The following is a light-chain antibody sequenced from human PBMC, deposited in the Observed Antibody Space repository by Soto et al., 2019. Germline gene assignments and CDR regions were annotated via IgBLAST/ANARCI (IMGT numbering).Light chain of an antibody. Sequence: QSALTQPASVSGSPGQSITISCTGTSSDVGNYDLVSWYQQRPGKVPKLLIYEVNKWPSGVSNRFSGSKSGNTASLTISGLQAEDEADYFCCSYVGGTTFENVVFGGGTKLTVL. V-gene: IGLV2-23*02. CDR1: SSDVGNYDL. CDR3: CSYVGGTTFENVV. CDR2: EVN. J-gene: IGLJ2*01.